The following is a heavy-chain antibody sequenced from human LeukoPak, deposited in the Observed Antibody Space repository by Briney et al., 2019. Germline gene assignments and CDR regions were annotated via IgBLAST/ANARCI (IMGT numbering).Heavy chain of an antibody. J-gene: IGHJ4*02. CDR1: RGIFSSYA. V-gene: IGHV1-69*05. D-gene: IGHD5-18*01. CDR2: IIPIFGTA. CDR3: ARVADTAMEYYFDY. Sequence: SVKVSFKASRGIFSSYAISRVRQAPGQALEWMGRIIPIFGTANYAQKFQGRVTITTDESTSTAYMELSSLRSEDTAVYYCARVADTAMEYYFDYWGQGTLVTVSS.